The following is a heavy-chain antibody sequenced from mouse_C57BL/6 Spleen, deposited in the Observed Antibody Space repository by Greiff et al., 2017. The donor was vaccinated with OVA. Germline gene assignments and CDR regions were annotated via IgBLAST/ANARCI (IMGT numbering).Heavy chain of an antibody. CDR2: INPSNGGT. CDR3: AIHYGNSYRAMDY. D-gene: IGHD1-1*01. Sequence: QVQLQQPGTELVKPGASVKLSCKASGYTFTSYWMHWVKQRPGQGLEWIGNINPSNGGTNYNEKFKSKATLTVDKSSSTAYMQLSSLTSEDSADYYWAIHYGNSYRAMDYWGQGTSVTVSS. CDR1: GYTFTSYW. J-gene: IGHJ4*01. V-gene: IGHV1-53*01.